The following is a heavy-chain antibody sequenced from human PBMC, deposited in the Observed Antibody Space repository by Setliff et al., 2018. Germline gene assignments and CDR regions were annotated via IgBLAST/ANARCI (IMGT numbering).Heavy chain of an antibody. D-gene: IGHD6-19*01. CDR1: GGSISSGSYY. Sequence: SETLSLTCTVSGGSISSGSYYWSWIRQPAGKGLEWVGHIYTSGSTNYNPSLKSRVTISVDTSKNQFSLKLSSVTAADTAVYYCARVDSGFDYWGQGTLVTVSS. CDR3: ARVDSGFDY. V-gene: IGHV4-61*09. J-gene: IGHJ4*02. CDR2: IYTSGST.